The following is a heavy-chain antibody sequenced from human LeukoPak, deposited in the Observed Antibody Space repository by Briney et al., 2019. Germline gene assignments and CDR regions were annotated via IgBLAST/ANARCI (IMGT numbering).Heavy chain of an antibody. Sequence: GGSLGLSCAASGFTFSTYAMSWVRQAPGKGLGWVSAICGSDGSRYYADSVKGRFTISRDNSKNTLYLQMNRLRGEDTAVYYCAKGGSPSCYSSSGYWGQGTLVTVSS. CDR3: AKGGSPSCYSSSGY. CDR1: GFTFSTYA. CDR2: ICGSDGSR. D-gene: IGHD2-2*01. J-gene: IGHJ4*02. V-gene: IGHV3-23*01.